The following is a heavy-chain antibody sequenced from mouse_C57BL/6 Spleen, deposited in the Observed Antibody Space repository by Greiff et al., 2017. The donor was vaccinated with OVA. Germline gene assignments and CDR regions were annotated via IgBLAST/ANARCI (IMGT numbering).Heavy chain of an antibody. Sequence: QVHVKPSGPELVQPGASVKLSCKASGYTFTSYDINWVKPRPGPGLEWIGWVYPRDGSTKYNEKFKGKATLTVDTSSSTAYMELHSLTSEDSAVYFCARSKGGFAYWGQGTLVTVSA. CDR3: ARSKGGFAY. CDR2: VYPRDGST. J-gene: IGHJ3*01. V-gene: IGHV1-85*01. CDR1: GYTFTSYD.